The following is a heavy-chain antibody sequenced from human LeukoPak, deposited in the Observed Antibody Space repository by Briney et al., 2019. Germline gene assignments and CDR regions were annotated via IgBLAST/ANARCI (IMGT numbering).Heavy chain of an antibody. V-gene: IGHV4-38-2*02. CDR2: IYHSGST. D-gene: IGHD2-15*01. CDR1: GYSISSGYY. J-gene: IGHJ4*02. Sequence: PSETLSLTCTVSGYSISSGYYWGWIRQPPGKGLEWIGSIYHSGSTYYNPSLKSRVTISVDTSKNQFSLKLSSVTAADTAVYYCARVVVVVAANFDYRGQGTLVTVSS. CDR3: ARVVVVVAANFDY.